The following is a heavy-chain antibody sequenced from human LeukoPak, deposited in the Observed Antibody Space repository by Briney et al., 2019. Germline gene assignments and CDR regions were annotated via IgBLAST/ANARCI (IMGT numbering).Heavy chain of an antibody. V-gene: IGHV1-69*13. CDR2: IIPIFGTA. CDR3: ARENVVVTARGLDY. D-gene: IGHD2-21*02. CDR1: GGTFSSYA. J-gene: IGHJ4*02. Sequence: SVKVSCKASGGTFSSYAISWVRQAPGQGLEWMGGIIPIFGTANYAQKFQGRVTITADESTSTAYMELSSLRSEDTAVYYCARENVVVTARGLDYWGQGTLVTVSS.